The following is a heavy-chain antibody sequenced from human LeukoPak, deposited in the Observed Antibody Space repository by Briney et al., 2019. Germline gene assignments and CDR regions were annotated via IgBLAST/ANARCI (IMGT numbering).Heavy chain of an antibody. CDR1: GFTFSSYG. D-gene: IGHD2-2*01. J-gene: IGHJ4*02. Sequence: PGGSLRLSCAASGFTFSSYGMHWVRQAPGKGLEWVAFIRYDGSNKYYADSVKGRFTISRDNSKNTLYLQMNSLRAEDTAVYYCAKDEVPAATRGYFDYWGQGALVTVSS. V-gene: IGHV3-30*02. CDR2: IRYDGSNK. CDR3: AKDEVPAATRGYFDY.